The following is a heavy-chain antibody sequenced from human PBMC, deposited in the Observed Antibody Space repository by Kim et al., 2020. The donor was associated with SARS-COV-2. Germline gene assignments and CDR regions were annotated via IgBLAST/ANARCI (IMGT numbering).Heavy chain of an antibody. D-gene: IGHD1-26*01. CDR2: MNPNSGNT. CDR3: ARADRGIVGATVYYFDY. Sequence: ASVKVSCKASGYTFTSYDINWVRQATGQGLEWMGWMNPNSGNTGYAQKFQGRVTMTRNTSISTAYMELSSLRSEDTAVYYCARADRGIVGATVYYFDYWGQGTLDTASS. J-gene: IGHJ4*02. V-gene: IGHV1-8*02. CDR1: GYTFTSYD.